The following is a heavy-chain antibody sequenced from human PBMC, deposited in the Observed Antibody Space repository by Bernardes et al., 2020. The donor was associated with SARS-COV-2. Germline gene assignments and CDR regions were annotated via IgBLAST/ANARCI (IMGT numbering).Heavy chain of an antibody. CDR3: ARQRTGLAYYDYGMDV. V-gene: IGHV3-11*01. Sequence: GGSLRLSCAASGFTFSDHYMSWIRQAPGKGPEWLSYINNDGSATHHADSVTGRFATSRDNARNSLYLEMNSLRAEDTAVYYCARQRTGLAYYDYGMDVWGQGTTVTVYS. CDR1: GFTFSDHY. J-gene: IGHJ6*02. D-gene: IGHD3-9*01. CDR2: INNDGSAT.